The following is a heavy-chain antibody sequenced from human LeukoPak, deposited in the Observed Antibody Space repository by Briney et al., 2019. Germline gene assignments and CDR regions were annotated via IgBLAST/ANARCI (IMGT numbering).Heavy chain of an antibody. CDR3: AKDRDFWSGYPIDY. J-gene: IGHJ4*02. D-gene: IGHD3-3*01. V-gene: IGHV3-23*01. CDR1: GFTFSSYA. CDR2: ISGTSTNT. Sequence: GGSLRLSCAASGFTFSSYAMSWVRQAPGKGLEWVSTISGTSTNTHYADSVKGRFTISRHNSKNTLYLQMNSLRADDTAVYYCAKDRDFWSGYPIDYWGQGTLVTVSS.